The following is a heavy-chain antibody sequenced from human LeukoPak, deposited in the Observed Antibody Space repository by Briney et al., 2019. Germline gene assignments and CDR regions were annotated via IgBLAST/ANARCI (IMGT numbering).Heavy chain of an antibody. CDR3: ARATPSITIFGVNPRSWFDP. Sequence: PSETLSLTCAVSGGSISSGDYYWSWIRQPPGKGLEWIGSIYYSGSTYYNPSLKSRVTISVDTSKNQFSLKLSSVTAADTAVYYCARATPSITIFGVNPRSWFDPWGQGTLVTVSS. CDR1: GGSISSGDYY. V-gene: IGHV4-39*07. CDR2: IYYSGST. J-gene: IGHJ5*02. D-gene: IGHD3-3*01.